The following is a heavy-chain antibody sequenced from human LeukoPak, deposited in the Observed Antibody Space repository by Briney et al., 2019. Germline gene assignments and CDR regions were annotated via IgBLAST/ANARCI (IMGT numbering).Heavy chain of an antibody. Sequence: PGGSLRLSCAASGFTFSSYEMNWVRQAPGKGLEWVSSIFPSGDEIHYADSVRGRFTISRDNSKSTLSLQMNSLRAEDTAIYYCATYRQVLLPFESWGQGTLVTVSS. CDR2: IFPSGDEI. CDR1: GFTFSSYE. CDR3: ATYRQVLLPFES. J-gene: IGHJ4*02. D-gene: IGHD2-8*02. V-gene: IGHV3-23*01.